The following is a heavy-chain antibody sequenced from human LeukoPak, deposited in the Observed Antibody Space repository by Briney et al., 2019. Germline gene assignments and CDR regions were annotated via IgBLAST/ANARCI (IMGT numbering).Heavy chain of an antibody. CDR1: GGSISSGGYY. J-gene: IGHJ4*02. D-gene: IGHD2-15*01. CDR2: IYYSGST. CDR3: ARAPEVLLAGFDY. Sequence: SETLSLTCTVSGGSISSGGYYWSWIRQHPGKGLEWIGYIYYSGSTYYNPSLKSRVTISVDTSKNQFSLKLSSVTAADTAVYYCARAPEVLLAGFDYWGQGALVTVSS. V-gene: IGHV4-31*03.